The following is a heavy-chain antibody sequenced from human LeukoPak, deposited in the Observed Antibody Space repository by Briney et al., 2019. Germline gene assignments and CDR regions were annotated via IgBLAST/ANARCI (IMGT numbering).Heavy chain of an antibody. V-gene: IGHV4-31*03. Sequence: SQTLSLTCTVSGASIRTANYNWSWIRQYPGKGLEWIGYMEYSVSTRYNPSLKSRVVISADTSKNQFSLNLRSVTAADSAIYYCVTYRPGDINWFDPWGQGILVTVSS. CDR2: MEYSVST. D-gene: IGHD2-21*01. J-gene: IGHJ5*02. CDR3: VTYRPGDINWFDP. CDR1: GASIRTANYN.